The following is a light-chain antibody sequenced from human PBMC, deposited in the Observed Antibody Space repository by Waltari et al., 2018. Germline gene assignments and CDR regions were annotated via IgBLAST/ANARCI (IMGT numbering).Light chain of an antibody. V-gene: IGKV1-39*01. CDR2: AAS. CDR1: QSIGTY. CDR3: QQSYTTPRT. Sequence: DIQMTQSPSSLSASVGDRVSSTRRASQSIGTYLNWYQHKPGRAPELLIYAASTLQGGVPSRFSGSGSETHFTLAISSLQREDFATYYCQQSYTTPRTFGQGTKVEIK. J-gene: IGKJ1*01.